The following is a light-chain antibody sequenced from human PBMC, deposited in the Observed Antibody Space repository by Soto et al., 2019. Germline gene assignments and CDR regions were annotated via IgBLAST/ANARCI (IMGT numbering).Light chain of an antibody. V-gene: IGLV4-69*01. CDR1: SGHSSYA. CDR2: LNSDGSH. CDR3: QTWGTGIHV. J-gene: IGLJ1*01. Sequence: QLVLTQSPSASASLGASVTLTCTLSSGHSSYAIAWHQQQPEKGPRYLMKLNSDGSHSKGDGIPDRFSGSSSGAERYLTISSLQSEDEADYYCQTWGTGIHVFGTGTKLTGL.